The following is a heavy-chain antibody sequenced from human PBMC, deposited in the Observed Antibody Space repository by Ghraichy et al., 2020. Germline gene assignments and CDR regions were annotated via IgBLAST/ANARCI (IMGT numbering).Heavy chain of an antibody. CDR1: GGTFSSYA. CDR3: AIDSHIAAAGYNWFDP. Sequence: SVKVSCKASGGTFSSYAISWVRQAPGQGLEWMGGIIPIFGTANYAQKFQGRVTITADESTSTAYMELSSLRSEDTAVYYCAIDSHIAAAGYNWFDPWGQGTLVTVSS. CDR2: IIPIFGTA. V-gene: IGHV1-69*13. D-gene: IGHD6-13*01. J-gene: IGHJ5*02.